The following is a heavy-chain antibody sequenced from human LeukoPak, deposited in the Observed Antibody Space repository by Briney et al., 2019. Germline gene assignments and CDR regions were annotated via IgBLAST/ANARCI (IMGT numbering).Heavy chain of an antibody. CDR1: GGSFSGYY. V-gene: IGHV4-34*01. J-gene: IGHJ4*02. CDR2: INHSGST. CDR3: ARRRVYYYGSGSFSY. Sequence: KPSETLSLTCAVYGGSFSGYYWSWIRQPPGKGLEWIGEINHSGSTNYNPSLKSRVTISVDTSKNQFSLKLSSVTAADTAVYYCARRRVYYYGSGSFSYWGQGTLVTVSS. D-gene: IGHD3-10*01.